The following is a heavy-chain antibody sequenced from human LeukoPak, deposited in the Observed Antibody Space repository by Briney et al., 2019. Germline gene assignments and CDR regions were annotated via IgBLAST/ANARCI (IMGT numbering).Heavy chain of an antibody. CDR3: ARDRTVTAGIDY. J-gene: IGHJ4*02. Sequence: GGSLRLSCAASRFTFNDYAIHRVRQAPGKGLEWVANIKQDGSEIYYLDSVKGRFTISRDNAKTSLYLQMNSLRAEDTAVYYCARDRTVTAGIDYWGQGTLVTVSS. CDR2: IKQDGSEI. D-gene: IGHD2-21*02. CDR1: RFTFNDYA. V-gene: IGHV3-7*01.